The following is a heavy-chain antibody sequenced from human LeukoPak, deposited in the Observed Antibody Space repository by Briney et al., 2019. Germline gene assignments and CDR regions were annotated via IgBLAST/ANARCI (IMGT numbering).Heavy chain of an antibody. CDR2: MNPNSGNT. D-gene: IGHD3-22*01. CDR3: ARGPYYYDSGGYSRFDY. CDR1: GGTFSSYA. Sequence: APVKVSCKASGGTFSSYAISWVRQAPGQGLEWMGWMNPNSGNTGYAQKFQGRVTMTRNTSISTAYMELSSLRSEDTAVYYCARGPYYYDSGGYSRFDYWGQGTLVTVSS. J-gene: IGHJ4*02. V-gene: IGHV1-8*02.